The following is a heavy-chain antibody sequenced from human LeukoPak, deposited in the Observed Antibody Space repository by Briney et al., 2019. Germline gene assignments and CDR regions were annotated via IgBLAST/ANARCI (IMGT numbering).Heavy chain of an antibody. J-gene: IGHJ4*02. V-gene: IGHV4-30-2*01. CDR1: GGSISSGGYY. D-gene: IGHD3-10*01. CDR2: IYHSGST. CDR3: ARAPGLTMVRGVIADY. Sequence: SETLSLTCTVSGGSISSGGYYWSWIRQPPGKGLEWIGYIYHSGSTYYNPSLKSRVTISVDRSKNQFSLKLSSVTAADTAVYYCARAPGLTMVRGVIADYWGQGTLVTVSS.